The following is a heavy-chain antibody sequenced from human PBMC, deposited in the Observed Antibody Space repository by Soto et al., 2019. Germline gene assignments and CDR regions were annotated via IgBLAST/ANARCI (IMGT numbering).Heavy chain of an antibody. CDR2: IIPILGIA. J-gene: IGHJ3*02. Sequence: QVQLVQSGAEVKKPGSSVKVSCKASGGTFSSYTISWVRQAPGQGLEWMGRIIPILGIANYAQKFQGRVTLTADKATSTAYIEMSSLRSEDTAVYYFERLYSGYDLVAFDIWGQGTMVTVSS. CDR1: GGTFSSYT. CDR3: ERLYSGYDLVAFDI. V-gene: IGHV1-69*02. D-gene: IGHD5-12*01.